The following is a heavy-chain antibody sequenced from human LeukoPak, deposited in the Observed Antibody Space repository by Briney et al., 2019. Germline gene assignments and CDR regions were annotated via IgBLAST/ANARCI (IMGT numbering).Heavy chain of an antibody. D-gene: IGHD6-13*01. Sequence: GGSLRLSCAVSGFTFDDYAMHWVRQAPGKGLEWVSGISWNSYRIGYADSVKGRFTISRDNAKNSLYLQMNSLRAEDTALYYCAKDISAAAGEDFYYGMDVWGHGTTVTVSS. CDR3: AKDISAAAGEDFYYGMDV. CDR1: GFTFDDYA. J-gene: IGHJ6*02. V-gene: IGHV3-9*01. CDR2: ISWNSYRI.